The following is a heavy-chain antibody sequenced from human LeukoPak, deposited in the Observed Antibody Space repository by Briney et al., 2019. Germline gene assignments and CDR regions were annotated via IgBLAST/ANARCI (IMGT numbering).Heavy chain of an antibody. D-gene: IGHD6-13*01. Sequence: GGSLRLSCAVSGFTFDDYAMHWVRQAPGKGLEWVSGISWNSYRIGYADSVKGRFTISRDNAKNSLYLQMNSLRAEDTALYYCAKDISAAAGEDFYYGMDVWGHGTTVTVSS. CDR3: AKDISAAAGEDFYYGMDV. CDR1: GFTFDDYA. J-gene: IGHJ6*02. V-gene: IGHV3-9*01. CDR2: ISWNSYRI.